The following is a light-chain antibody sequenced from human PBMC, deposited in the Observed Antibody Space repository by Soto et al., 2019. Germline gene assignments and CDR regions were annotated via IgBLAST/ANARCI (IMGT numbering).Light chain of an antibody. J-gene: IGKJ2*01. V-gene: IGKV1-5*01. CDR3: QQYNSYPYT. CDR2: DAS. Sequence: DIQMTQSPSTLSASVGDRVTITCRASQSISSWLAWYQQKPGKAPKLLIYDASSLESGVPSRFSGSGSGTEFPLPISSLQPDDFATYYCQQYNSYPYTFGQGIKLEIK. CDR1: QSISSW.